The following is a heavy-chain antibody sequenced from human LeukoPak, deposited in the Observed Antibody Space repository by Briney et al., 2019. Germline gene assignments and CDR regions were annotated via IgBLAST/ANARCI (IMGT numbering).Heavy chain of an antibody. D-gene: IGHD6-13*01. V-gene: IGHV3-23*01. CDR2: ISGSGGST. Sequence: PGGSLRLSCAASGFTFSSYAMSWVRQAPGKGLGWVSAISGSGGSTYYADSVKGRFTISRDNSKNTLYLQMNSLRAEDTAVYYYAKGPGIAAAKDYWGQGTLVTVSS. CDR3: AKGPGIAAAKDY. CDR1: GFTFSSYA. J-gene: IGHJ4*02.